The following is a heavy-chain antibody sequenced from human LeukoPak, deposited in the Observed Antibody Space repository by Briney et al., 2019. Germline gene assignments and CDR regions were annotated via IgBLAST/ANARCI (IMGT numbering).Heavy chain of an antibody. D-gene: IGHD3-3*01. Sequence: ASVKVSCKASGYTFTGYYMHWVRQAPGQGLEWMGWINPNSGGTNYAQKFQGRVTMTRDTSISTAYVELSRLRSDDTAVYYCVTYYDFWSGYPPPFDYWGQGTLVTVSS. J-gene: IGHJ4*02. CDR3: VTYYDFWSGYPPPFDY. V-gene: IGHV1-2*02. CDR2: INPNSGGT. CDR1: GYTFTGYY.